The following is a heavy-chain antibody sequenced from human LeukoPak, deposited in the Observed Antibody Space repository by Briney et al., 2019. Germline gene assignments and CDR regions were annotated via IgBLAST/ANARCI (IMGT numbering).Heavy chain of an antibody. Sequence: GGSLRLSCAASGFTFSDYYMSWIRQAPGKGLEWVSYISSSSSTIYYADSVKGRFTISRDNAKNSLYLQMNSLRAEDTAVYYCARDHGIVGAPPDAFDIWGQGTMVTVSS. CDR3: ARDHGIVGAPPDAFDI. V-gene: IGHV3-11*04. CDR2: ISSSSSTI. CDR1: GFTFSDYY. D-gene: IGHD1-26*01. J-gene: IGHJ3*02.